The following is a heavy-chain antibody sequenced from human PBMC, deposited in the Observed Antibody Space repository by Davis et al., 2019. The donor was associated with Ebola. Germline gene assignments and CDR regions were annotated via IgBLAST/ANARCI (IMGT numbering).Heavy chain of an antibody. D-gene: IGHD4-17*01. V-gene: IGHV3-30-3*01. CDR3: ARDRLSTGYGMDV. Sequence: GESLKISCAASGFTFSSYAMSWVRQAPGKGLEWVAVISYDGSNKYYADSVKGRFTISRDNSKNTLYLQMNSLRAEDTAVYYCARDRLSTGYGMDVWGQGTTVTVSS. CDR1: GFTFSSYA. J-gene: IGHJ6*02. CDR2: ISYDGSNK.